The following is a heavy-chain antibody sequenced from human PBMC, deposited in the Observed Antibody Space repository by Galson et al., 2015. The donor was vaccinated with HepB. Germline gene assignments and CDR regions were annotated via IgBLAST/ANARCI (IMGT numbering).Heavy chain of an antibody. V-gene: IGHV4-30-2*01. Sequence: TLSLTCAVSGGSISSGGYSWSWIRQPPGKGLEWIGYIYHSGSTYYNPSLKSRVTISVDRSKNQFSLKLSSVTAADTAVYYCARGPLTGLLDYWGQGTLVTVSS. CDR2: IYHSGST. D-gene: IGHD7-27*01. J-gene: IGHJ4*02. CDR1: GGSISSGGYS. CDR3: ARGPLTGLLDY.